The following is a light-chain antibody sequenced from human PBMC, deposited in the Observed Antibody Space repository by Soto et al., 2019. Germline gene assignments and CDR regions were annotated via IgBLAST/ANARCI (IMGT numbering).Light chain of an antibody. Sequence: EIVLTQSPGTLSLSPGERATLSCGASQSVTSNYLAWYQQKPGQAPRLLIYGASRRATGVPDRFIGSGSGTDLTLTISRLEPEDFAVYYCQHYITSLTTFGQGTKVDI. CDR2: GAS. J-gene: IGKJ1*01. CDR1: QSVTSNY. V-gene: IGKV3-20*01. CDR3: QHYITSLTT.